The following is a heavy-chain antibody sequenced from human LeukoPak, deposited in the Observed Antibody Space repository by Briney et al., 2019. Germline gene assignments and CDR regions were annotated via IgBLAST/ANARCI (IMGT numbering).Heavy chain of an antibody. D-gene: IGHD2-15*01. CDR3: AGGGMAALPDY. V-gene: IGHV1-2*02. Sequence: ASVKVSCKASGYTFTGHYMHWVRQAPGQGLEWMGWINFDSGGTNYAQKFQDRVTMTRDTSISTAYMDLSRLRSDDTAVYYCAGGGMAALPDYWGQGTLVTVSS. CDR1: GYTFTGHY. CDR2: INFDSGGT. J-gene: IGHJ4*02.